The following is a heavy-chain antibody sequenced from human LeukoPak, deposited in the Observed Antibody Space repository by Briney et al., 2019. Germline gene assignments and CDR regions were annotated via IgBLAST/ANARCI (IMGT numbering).Heavy chain of an antibody. Sequence: PSETLSLTCAVYGGSFSGYYWSWIRQPPGKGLEWIGEINHSGSTNYNPSLKGRVTISVDTSKNQFSLKLSSVTAADTAVYYCARRRVAAADYNWFDPWGQGTLVTVSS. D-gene: IGHD6-13*01. CDR2: INHSGST. CDR1: GGSFSGYY. CDR3: ARRRVAAADYNWFDP. J-gene: IGHJ5*02. V-gene: IGHV4-34*01.